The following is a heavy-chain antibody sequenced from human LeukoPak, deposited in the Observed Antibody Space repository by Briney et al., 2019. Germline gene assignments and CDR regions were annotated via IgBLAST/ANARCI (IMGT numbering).Heavy chain of an antibody. CDR1: GFTFSSDS. J-gene: IGHJ4*02. V-gene: IGHV3-21*01. CDR3: ASAYYYDSSRVDY. Sequence: VQPGGALILSCAASGFTFSSDSMNWVRQAPGKGLEWVSSISSSSSYIYYADSGKGRFTISRDNAKHSLYLQMKRLRAEDTAAYYCASAYYYDSSRVDYWGQGTLVTVSS. D-gene: IGHD3-22*01. CDR2: ISSSSSYI.